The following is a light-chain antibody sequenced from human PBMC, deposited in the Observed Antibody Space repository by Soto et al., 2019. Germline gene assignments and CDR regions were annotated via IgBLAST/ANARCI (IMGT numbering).Light chain of an antibody. CDR3: QHRV. J-gene: IGKJ5*01. CDR2: DAS. V-gene: IGKV1-5*01. Sequence: DIQMTQSPSTLSATAGDRVTITCRASQSISSWLAWYQHKPGKAPKLLIYDASRLQSGVPSRFTGSGSGTEFTLTVSSLQPDDFATYYCQHRVFGPGTRLEI. CDR1: QSISSW.